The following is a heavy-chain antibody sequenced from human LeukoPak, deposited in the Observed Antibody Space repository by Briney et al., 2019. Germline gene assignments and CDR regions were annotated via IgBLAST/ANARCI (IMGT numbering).Heavy chain of an antibody. D-gene: IGHD4-17*01. CDR1: GGSISSSSYY. Sequence: SETLSLTCTVSGGSISSSSYYWGWIRQPPGKGLEWIGSIYYSGSTYYNPSLKSRVTISVDTSKNQFSLKLSSVTAADTAVYYCARAGDYGDSDYWGQGTLVTVSS. CDR3: ARAGDYGDSDY. V-gene: IGHV4-39*07. CDR2: IYYSGST. J-gene: IGHJ4*02.